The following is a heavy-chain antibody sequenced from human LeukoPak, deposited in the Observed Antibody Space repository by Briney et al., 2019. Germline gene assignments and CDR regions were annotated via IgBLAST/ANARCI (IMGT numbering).Heavy chain of an antibody. D-gene: IGHD3-22*01. J-gene: IGHJ4*02. Sequence: ASVKVSCKASGGTFSSYTISWVRQAPGQGLEWMGRIIPILGIANYAQKFQGRVTITADKSTSTAYMELSSLRSEDTAVYYCARDHYYDSSGYYGWGQGTLVTVSS. CDR3: ARDHYYDSSGYYG. CDR1: GGTFSSYT. CDR2: IIPILGIA. V-gene: IGHV1-69*04.